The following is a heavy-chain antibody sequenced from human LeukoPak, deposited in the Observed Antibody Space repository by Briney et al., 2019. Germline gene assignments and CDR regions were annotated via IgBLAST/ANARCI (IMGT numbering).Heavy chain of an antibody. CDR1: GYTFTGYY. Sequence: ASVKVSCKASGYTFTGYYIHWLRQAPGRGLEWMGWMRPNNGGTSYAQKFLGRVTVTRDTSISTAYMELSRLQYDDTAVYYCTREIVGVSYDYNGMDVWGQGTTVTVSS. D-gene: IGHD1-26*01. CDR2: MRPNNGGT. CDR3: TREIVGVSYDYNGMDV. J-gene: IGHJ6*02. V-gene: IGHV1-2*02.